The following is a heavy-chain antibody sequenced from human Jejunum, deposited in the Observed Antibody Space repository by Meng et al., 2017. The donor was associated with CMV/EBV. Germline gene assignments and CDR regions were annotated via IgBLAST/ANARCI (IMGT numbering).Heavy chain of an antibody. CDR3: ATPPRNYNSNWYTYSFAY. CDR2: MTSAGGPQ. V-gene: IGHV3-48*03. D-gene: IGHD6-13*01. J-gene: IGHJ4*02. CDR1: FNNYE. Sequence: FNNYEINWVRQAPGKGLEWVSFMTSAGGPQYHAESVGGRFTISTGSAKNSVDLQMNSLRAEDTAVYYCATPPRNYNSNWYTYSFAYWGQGTLVTVSS.